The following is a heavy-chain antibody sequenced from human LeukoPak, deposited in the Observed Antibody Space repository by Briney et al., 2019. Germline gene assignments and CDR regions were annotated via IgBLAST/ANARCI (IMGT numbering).Heavy chain of an antibody. CDR3: ATGTTTSWRDGLDF. CDR2: IIPSSGPA. J-gene: IGHJ4*02. CDR1: GDTFSSYG. Sequence: GASVKVSCKASGDTFSSYGFAWVRLAPGQGLEWMGWIIPSSGPARYTQTFQDRLTIATDESTSTTYMELSSLRFEDTGIYFCATGTTTSWRDGLDFWGQGTPVNVSS. V-gene: IGHV1-69*05. D-gene: IGHD2-2*01.